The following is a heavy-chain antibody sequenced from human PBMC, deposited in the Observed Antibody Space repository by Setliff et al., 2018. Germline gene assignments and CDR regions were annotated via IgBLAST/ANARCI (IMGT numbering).Heavy chain of an antibody. CDR3: ARALGATITHFDY. CDR1: GYSFTTYA. Sequence: GASVKVSCKASGYSFTTYAIHWVRQAPGQGLEWLAWINAANGDTKYSRELQGRVTITRDTSANTAYMELSSLRPEDTAVYYCARALGATITHFDYWGQGTLVTVSS. D-gene: IGHD1-26*01. J-gene: IGHJ4*02. V-gene: IGHV1-3*01. CDR2: INAANGDT.